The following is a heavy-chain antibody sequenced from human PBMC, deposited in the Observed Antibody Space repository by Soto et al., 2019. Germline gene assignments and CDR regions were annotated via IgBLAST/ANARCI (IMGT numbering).Heavy chain of an antibody. CDR2: TNEGSGNT. CDR3: ARDDRSVSGVVTLVH. CDR1: GYSFKNYA. D-gene: IGHD3-3*01. V-gene: IGHV1-3*01. J-gene: IGHJ4*02. Sequence: ASVKVSCKATGYSFKNYAVHWVRQAPGQRLEWMGFTNEGSGNTRFSQKFQGRISITRDTSASTVYLDLSSPTSEDTAIYYCARDDRSVSGVVTLVHWGPGTLVTVSS.